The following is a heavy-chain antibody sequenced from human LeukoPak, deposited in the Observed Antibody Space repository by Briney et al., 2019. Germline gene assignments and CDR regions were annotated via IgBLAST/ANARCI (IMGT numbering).Heavy chain of an antibody. CDR2: INHSGST. Sequence: SETLSLTCAVYGGSFSGYYWSWIRQPPGNGLEWIGEINHSGSTNYNPSLKSRVTISVDTSKNQFSLKLSSVTAADTAVYYCARSSSSWYNPFDYWGQGTLVTVSS. CDR1: GGSFSGYY. V-gene: IGHV4-34*01. CDR3: ARSSSSWYNPFDY. J-gene: IGHJ4*02. D-gene: IGHD6-13*01.